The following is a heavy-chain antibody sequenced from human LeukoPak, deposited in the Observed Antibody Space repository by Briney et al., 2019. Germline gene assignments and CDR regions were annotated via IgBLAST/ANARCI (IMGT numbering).Heavy chain of an antibody. CDR3: ARDGPGRRTVTTGRNYFDY. CDR1: GFTFSDYY. CDR2: SSSSSSYT. Sequence: GGSLRLSCAASGFTFSDYYMSWIRQAPGKVLERVSYSSSSSSYTNYADSVKGRFTISRDNAKNSLYLQMNSLRAEDTAVYYCARDGPGRRTVTTGRNYFDYWGQGTLVTVSS. V-gene: IGHV3-11*06. D-gene: IGHD4-17*01. J-gene: IGHJ4*02.